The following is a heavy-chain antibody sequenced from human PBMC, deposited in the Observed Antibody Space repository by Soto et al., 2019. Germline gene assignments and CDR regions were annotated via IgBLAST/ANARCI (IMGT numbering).Heavy chain of an antibody. V-gene: IGHV4-39*01. Sequence: SETLSLTCSGSGGSINSSSFYWGWIRQPPGKGLEWIGSIYYSGSTYYNPSLKSRVTISVDTSKNQFSLKLSSVTAADTAVYYCARHSVVTGFDYWDQGALVTVSS. J-gene: IGHJ4*02. CDR2: IYYSGST. CDR3: ARHSVVTGFDY. D-gene: IGHD2-21*02. CDR1: GGSINSSSFY.